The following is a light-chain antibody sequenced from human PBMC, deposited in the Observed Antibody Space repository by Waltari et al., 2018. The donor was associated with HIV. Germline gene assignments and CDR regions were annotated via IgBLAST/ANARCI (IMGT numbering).Light chain of an antibody. Sequence: QAVVTQEPSLTVSPGGTVTLTCGSSTGAVTSGHSPYWFQQRPGQAPRTLIHDTSNKHARTPARFSGSLLGGKAARTLSGAQPEDEAEYYCLLSYGGPRVFGGGTKLTVL. CDR2: DTS. CDR1: TGAVTSGHS. J-gene: IGLJ2*01. CDR3: LLSYGGPRV. V-gene: IGLV7-46*01.